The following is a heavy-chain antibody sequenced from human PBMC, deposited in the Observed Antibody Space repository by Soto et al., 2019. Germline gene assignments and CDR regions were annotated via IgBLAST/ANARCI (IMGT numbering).Heavy chain of an antibody. CDR2: IYYSGST. Sequence: SETLSLTCTVSGGSISSYYWSWIRQPPGKGLEWIGYIYYSGSTNYNPSLKSRVTISVDTSKNQFSLKLSSVTAADTAVYYCARSPQKIGYRYYYYGMDVWGQGTTVTVSS. V-gene: IGHV4-59*01. CDR1: GGSISSYY. D-gene: IGHD3-16*02. J-gene: IGHJ6*02. CDR3: ARSPQKIGYRYYYYGMDV.